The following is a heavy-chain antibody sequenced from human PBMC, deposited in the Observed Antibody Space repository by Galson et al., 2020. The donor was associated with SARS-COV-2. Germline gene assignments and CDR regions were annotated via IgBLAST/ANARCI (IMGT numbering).Heavy chain of an antibody. CDR3: AKEGDTYSYGFVGVGSFGY. CDR2: ISGSGGST. J-gene: IGHJ4*02. D-gene: IGHD5-18*01. Sequence: GESLKISCAAYGFTFSSYAMSWVRQAPGKGLEWVSAISGSGGSTYYADSVKGRFTISRDNSKNTLYLQMNSLRAEDTAVYYCAKEGDTYSYGFVGVGSFGYWGQGTLVTVSS. CDR1: GFTFSSYA. V-gene: IGHV3-23*01.